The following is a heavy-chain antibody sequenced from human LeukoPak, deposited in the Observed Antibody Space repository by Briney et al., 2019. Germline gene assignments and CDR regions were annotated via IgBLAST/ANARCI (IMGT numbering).Heavy chain of an antibody. CDR2: ISSSSTYI. CDR3: AREDRYYYGSGSSTVYGMDV. D-gene: IGHD3-10*01. CDR1: GFTFSTYT. J-gene: IGHJ6*04. Sequence: GGSLRLSCAASGFTFSTYTMNWVRQAPGKGLEWVSSISSSSTYIYYADSVKGRFTISRDNAKNSLYLQMNSLRAEDTAVYYCAREDRYYYGSGSSTVYGMDVWGKGTTVTVSS. V-gene: IGHV3-21*01.